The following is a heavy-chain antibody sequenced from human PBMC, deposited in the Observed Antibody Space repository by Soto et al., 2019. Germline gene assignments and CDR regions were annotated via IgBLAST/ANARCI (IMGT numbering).Heavy chain of an antibody. CDR1: GFTFRTFA. V-gene: IGHV3-30-3*01. Sequence: LRLSCAASGFTFRTFAMHWVRQAPGKGLEWVAVISNDGSNKYFLDSVKGRFTVSRDNSSNTLYLQMDSLRAEDTAVYYCARDKKPFNWSPSILKSYYYGMDVWGQGTTVTVSS. J-gene: IGHJ6*02. CDR3: ARDKKPFNWSPSILKSYYYGMDV. CDR2: ISNDGSNK. D-gene: IGHD1-1*01.